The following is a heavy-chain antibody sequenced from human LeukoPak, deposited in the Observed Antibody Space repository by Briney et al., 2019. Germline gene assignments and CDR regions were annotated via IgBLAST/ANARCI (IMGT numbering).Heavy chain of an antibody. CDR1: GGTFSSYA. Sequence: SVKVSCKASGGTFSSYAISLVRQAPGQGLEWMGGIIPIFGTANYAQKFQGRVAITTDESTSTAYMELSSLRSEDTAVYYCARVFAPYYYDSSGYSPFDYWGQGTLVTVSS. CDR3: ARVFAPYYYDSSGYSPFDY. CDR2: IIPIFGTA. J-gene: IGHJ4*02. V-gene: IGHV1-69*05. D-gene: IGHD3-22*01.